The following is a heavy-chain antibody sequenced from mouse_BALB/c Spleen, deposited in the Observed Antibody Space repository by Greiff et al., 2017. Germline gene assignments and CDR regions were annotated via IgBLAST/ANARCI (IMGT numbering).Heavy chain of an antibody. D-gene: IGHD2-3*01. CDR3: ARWLLRYFDV. CDR2: IWSGGST. Sequence: VQGVESGPGLVQPSQSLSITCTVSGFSLTSYGVHWVRQSPGKGLEWLGVIWSGGSTDYNAAFISRLSISKDNSKSQVFFKMNSLQANDTAIYCCARWLLRYFDVWGAGTTVTVSS. V-gene: IGHV2-2*02. CDR1: GFSLTSYG. J-gene: IGHJ1*01.